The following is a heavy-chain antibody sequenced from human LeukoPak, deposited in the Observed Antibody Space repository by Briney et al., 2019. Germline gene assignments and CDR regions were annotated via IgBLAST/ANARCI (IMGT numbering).Heavy chain of an antibody. CDR3: ARGPAIFGVVIETYNWFDP. CDR2: IYYSGST. CDR1: GGSISSSSYY. Sequence: SETLSLTCTVSGGSISSSSYYWGWILQPPGKGLEWIGSIYYSGSTYYNPSLKSRVTISVDTSKNQFSLKLSSVTAADTAVYYCARGPAIFGVVIETYNWFDPWGQGTLVTVSS. D-gene: IGHD3-3*01. J-gene: IGHJ5*02. V-gene: IGHV4-39*01.